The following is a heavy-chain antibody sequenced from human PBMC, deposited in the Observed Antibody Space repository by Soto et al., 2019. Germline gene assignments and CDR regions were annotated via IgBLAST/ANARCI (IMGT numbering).Heavy chain of an antibody. CDR2: ISISKGKT. V-gene: IGHV1-18*01. Sequence: QVQLVQSGAEVKRPGASVKVSCKASGYTFPNYAVAWVRRAPGQGLEWMGWISISKGKTHYQQSLQGRVTMTTDTATSTRCMWVRSLRSDDTAGYYCARKVYIGNLGLDVWGQGTTVTVSS. D-gene: IGHD1-1*01. J-gene: IGHJ6*02. CDR3: ARKVYIGNLGLDV. CDR1: GYTFPNYA.